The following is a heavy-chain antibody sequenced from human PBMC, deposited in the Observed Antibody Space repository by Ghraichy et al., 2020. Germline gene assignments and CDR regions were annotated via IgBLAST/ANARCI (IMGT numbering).Heavy chain of an antibody. V-gene: IGHV4-59*01. CDR3: AGALGCSSTSCYYGRFDP. J-gene: IGHJ5*02. D-gene: IGHD2-2*01. CDR2: IFDSGST. Sequence: SETLSLTCTVSGGSISSYFWTWIRQPPGRGLEWIGYIFDSGSTNYNPSLKSRVTISVDTSKNQFSLNLTTVTAADTAVYYFAGALGCSSTSCYYGRFDPWGQGTLVTVSS. CDR1: GGSISSYF.